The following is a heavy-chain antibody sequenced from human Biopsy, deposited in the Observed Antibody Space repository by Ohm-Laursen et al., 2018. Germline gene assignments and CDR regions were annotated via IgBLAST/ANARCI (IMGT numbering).Heavy chain of an antibody. Sequence: SLRLSCSASGFTFSSYGMHWVRQAPGKGLEWVSAITVSADATYYADSVRGRFTVSRDNSQNTLYLQMNSLRAEDTDIYYCAKGRVGNSGSLDIWGHGTMVTASS. V-gene: IGHV3-23*01. CDR1: GFTFSSYG. CDR2: ITVSADAT. D-gene: IGHD1-1*01. J-gene: IGHJ3*02. CDR3: AKGRVGNSGSLDI.